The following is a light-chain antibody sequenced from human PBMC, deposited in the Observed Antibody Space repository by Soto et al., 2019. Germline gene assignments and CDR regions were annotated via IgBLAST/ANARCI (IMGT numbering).Light chain of an antibody. CDR2: GAS. J-gene: IGKJ1*01. V-gene: IGKV3-20*01. CDR1: RGVSANY. Sequence: ENFLTKSPGTLSLSLGEGATLSCRASRGVSANYLAWYQQKPGQAHTLLIYGASIRAAGIPDRFSGSGSGTDFTLTIRRLEPEDFAVHYCQQYGSSPRTFGQATKVDIK. CDR3: QQYGSSPRT.